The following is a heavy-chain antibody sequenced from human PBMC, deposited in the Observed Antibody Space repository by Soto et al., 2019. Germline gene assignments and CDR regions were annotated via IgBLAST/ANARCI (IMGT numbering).Heavy chain of an antibody. D-gene: IGHD3-16*02. CDR3: AKGTSHTYYDYVWGSYRYPDAFDI. J-gene: IGHJ3*02. V-gene: IGHV3-23*01. CDR2: ISYSGGST. CDR1: GFTFSMFA. Sequence: GGSLRLSCAASGFTFSMFAMNWVRQAPGKGLEWVASISYSGGSTNYADSVRGRFTISSDNSKNTLYLQMNSLRAEDTAVYYCAKGTSHTYYDYVWGSYRYPDAFDIWGQGTMVTVSS.